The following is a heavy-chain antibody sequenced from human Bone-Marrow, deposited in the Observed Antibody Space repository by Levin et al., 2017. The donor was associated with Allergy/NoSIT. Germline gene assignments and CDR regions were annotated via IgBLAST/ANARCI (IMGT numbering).Heavy chain of an antibody. Sequence: GSLRLSCTVSGGSISSSFWNWIRQPPGKGLEWIGYISDRGSSNYSPSLKSRVTISIDSSKNLVSLKLTSVTAADTAVYYCARDVSGTYYAFGFWGHGTMVTVSS. D-gene: IGHD1-26*01. V-gene: IGHV4-59*01. CDR2: ISDRGSS. J-gene: IGHJ3*01. CDR1: GGSISSSF. CDR3: ARDVSGTYYAFGF.